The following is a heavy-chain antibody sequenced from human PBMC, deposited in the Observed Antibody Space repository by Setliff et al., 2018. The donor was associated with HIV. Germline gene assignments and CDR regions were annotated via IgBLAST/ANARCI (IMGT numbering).Heavy chain of an antibody. J-gene: IGHJ4*02. D-gene: IGHD3-3*01. CDR1: GFTFSSYG. CDR2: IRYDGSNK. Sequence: PGESLKISCAASGFTFSSYGLHWVRQAPGKGLEWVAFIRYDGSNKYYADSVKGRFTISRDNAKNSLYLQMNSLRAEDTAVYYCASHLWSGYYYDYWGQGTLVTVSS. V-gene: IGHV3-30*02. CDR3: ASHLWSGYYYDY.